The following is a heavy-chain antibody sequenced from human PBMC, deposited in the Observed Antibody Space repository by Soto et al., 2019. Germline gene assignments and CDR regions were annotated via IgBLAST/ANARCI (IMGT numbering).Heavy chain of an antibody. CDR1: GGSISSYY. CDR3: GRAEFYYDSTSGRYFDL. CDR2: IYYSGST. D-gene: IGHD3-22*01. Sequence: QVRLQESGPGLVQPSETLSLTCTVSGGSISSYYWSWIRQPPGKGLEWIGYIYYSGSTKYNPSLKSRVIKSIDTSKSQFSLKLSSVTAADTAVYYCGRAEFYYDSTSGRYFDLWGRGTLVTVSA. J-gene: IGHJ2*01. V-gene: IGHV4-59*01.